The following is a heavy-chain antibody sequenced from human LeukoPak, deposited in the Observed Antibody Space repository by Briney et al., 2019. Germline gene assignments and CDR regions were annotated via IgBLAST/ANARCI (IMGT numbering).Heavy chain of an antibody. V-gene: IGHV4-59*01. Sequence: PSETLSLTCTVSGGSISSYYWSWIRQPPGKGLEWIGYIYYSGSTNYNPSLKSRGTISVDTSNNQFSLKLTSVTAADTAVYYCARSGRGNSAGFDCWGQGTLVTASS. CDR1: GGSISSYY. CDR3: ARSGRGNSAGFDC. J-gene: IGHJ4*02. CDR2: IYYSGST. D-gene: IGHD3-10*01.